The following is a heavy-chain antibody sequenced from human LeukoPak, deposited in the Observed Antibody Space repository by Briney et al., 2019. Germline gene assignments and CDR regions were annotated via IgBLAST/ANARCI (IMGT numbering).Heavy chain of an antibody. CDR2: INSVGSNT. J-gene: IGHJ4*02. CDR3: AREGMALVNFDY. V-gene: IGHV3-74*01. CDR1: GFTFSSYW. Sequence: GGSLRLSCAASGFTFSSYWMNWVRQAPRKGRVWVSRINSVGSNTKYADSVKGRFTFSRDNAKTTLYLQMNSLRGEDTAVYYCAREGMALVNFDYWGQGTLVTVSS. D-gene: IGHD4-23*01.